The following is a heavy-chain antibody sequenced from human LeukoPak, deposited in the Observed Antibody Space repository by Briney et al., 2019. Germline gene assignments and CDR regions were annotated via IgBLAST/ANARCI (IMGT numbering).Heavy chain of an antibody. V-gene: IGHV3-74*01. Sequence: GGSLRLSCAASGFTFSNYWMHWVRQAPGKGLVWVSRINSDGSTTNYADSVKGRFTISRDNAKNTLFLQMNSLRAEDTAVYYCARDNDLLRYFDWPLDYWGQGTLVTVSS. CDR2: INSDGSTT. CDR3: ARDNDLLRYFDWPLDY. D-gene: IGHD3-9*01. CDR1: GFTFSNYW. J-gene: IGHJ4*02.